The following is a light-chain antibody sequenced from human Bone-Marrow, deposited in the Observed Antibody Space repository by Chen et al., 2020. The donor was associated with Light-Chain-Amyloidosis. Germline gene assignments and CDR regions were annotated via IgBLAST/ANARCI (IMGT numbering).Light chain of an antibody. CDR2: VNSDGSH. J-gene: IGLJ2*01. Sequence: QTVLTQSPSASASLGASVKLTCTLSSGHSHYVIAWHQQQPERGLRYLLKVNSDGSHSRGDGVPDRFSGASSGAERYLTISSLQSEDEAHYYCQTWGTGYVVFGGGTKLTVL. V-gene: IGLV4-69*01. CDR1: SGHSHYV. CDR3: QTWGTGYVV.